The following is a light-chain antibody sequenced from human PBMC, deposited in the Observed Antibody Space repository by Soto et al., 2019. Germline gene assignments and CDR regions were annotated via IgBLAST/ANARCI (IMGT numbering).Light chain of an antibody. CDR1: ESIANY. CDR2: AAS. CDR3: QQIYISPYT. Sequence: DIQMTQSPSSLSASVGDRVTITCRASESIANYLNWYQQNPGKALNLMIYAASTLQTGVPSRFSGSGSRTDFTLTISSLQTEAFATYFCQQIYISPYTFGQGTKLDI. V-gene: IGKV1-39*01. J-gene: IGKJ2*01.